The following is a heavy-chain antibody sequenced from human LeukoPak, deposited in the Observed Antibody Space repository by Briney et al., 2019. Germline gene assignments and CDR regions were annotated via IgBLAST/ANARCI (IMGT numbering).Heavy chain of an antibody. CDR2: IYYSGST. CDR3: ARGGSGSYYRTQLDY. J-gene: IGHJ4*02. Sequence: SETLSFTCTVSGGSISSYYWSWIRQPPGKGLEWIGYIYYSGSTNYNPSLKSRVTISVDTSKNQFSLKLSSVTAADTAVYYCARGGSGSYYRTQLDYWGQGTLVTVSS. D-gene: IGHD1-26*01. V-gene: IGHV4-59*01. CDR1: GGSISSYY.